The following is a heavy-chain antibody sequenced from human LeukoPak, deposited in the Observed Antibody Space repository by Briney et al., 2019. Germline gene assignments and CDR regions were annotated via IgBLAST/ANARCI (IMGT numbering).Heavy chain of an antibody. CDR3: SREWGNGNDLRPDY. Sequence: PGGSLRLSCTSSGFTFRGFAVSWFRQAPGKGLGWIGFIRSSIYGGTPKAAASVKGRFIFSRDDSKGVAYLRMNSLKTEDTAVYYCSREWGNGNDLRPDYWGQGTLVTVSS. V-gene: IGHV3-49*03. J-gene: IGHJ4*02. CDR2: IRSSIYGGTP. CDR1: GFTFRGFA. D-gene: IGHD1-1*01.